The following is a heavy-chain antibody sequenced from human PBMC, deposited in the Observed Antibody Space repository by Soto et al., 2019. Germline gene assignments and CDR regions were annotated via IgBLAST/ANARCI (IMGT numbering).Heavy chain of an antibody. CDR1: GFTFSSYA. CDR2: ISGSGGST. D-gene: IGHD3-10*01. Sequence: GGSLRLSCAASGFTFSSYAMSWVRQAPGKGLEWVSAISGSGGSTYYADSVKGRFTISRDNSKNTLYLQMNSLRAEDTAVYYCAKDSIPIWFGASDYYYGMDVWGQGTTVTVSS. CDR3: AKDSIPIWFGASDYYYGMDV. J-gene: IGHJ6*02. V-gene: IGHV3-23*01.